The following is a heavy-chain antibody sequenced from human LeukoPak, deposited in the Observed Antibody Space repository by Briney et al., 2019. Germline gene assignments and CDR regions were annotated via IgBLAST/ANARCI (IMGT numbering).Heavy chain of an antibody. CDR2: INHSGST. V-gene: IGHV4-34*01. Sequence: PSETPSLTCAVYGGSFSGYYWSWIRQPPGKGLEWIGEINHSGSTNYNPSLKSRVTISVDTSKNQFSLKLSSVTAADTAVYYCARGPYDYIRYWGQGTLVTVSS. CDR1: GGSFSGYY. J-gene: IGHJ4*02. D-gene: IGHD4-11*01. CDR3: ARGPYDYIRY.